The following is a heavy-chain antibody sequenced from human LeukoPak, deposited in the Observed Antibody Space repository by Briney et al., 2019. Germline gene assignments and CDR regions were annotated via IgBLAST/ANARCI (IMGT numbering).Heavy chain of an antibody. CDR2: ISGSSGNV. CDR1: GFTFSSHS. V-gene: IGHV3-23*01. CDR3: AKKESGNFPFDY. Sequence: GGSLRLSCAASGFTFSSHSMNWVRQAPGKGLEWVSGISGSSGNVGYAGSVRGRFTISRDNSKNTLYLQMDSLRVEDTAVYYCAKKESGNFPFDYWGQGTLVTVSS. D-gene: IGHD1-26*01. J-gene: IGHJ4*02.